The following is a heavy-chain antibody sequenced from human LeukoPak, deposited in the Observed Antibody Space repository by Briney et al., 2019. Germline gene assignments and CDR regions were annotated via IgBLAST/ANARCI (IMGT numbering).Heavy chain of an antibody. CDR3: ARGDYYDSSGTGEYFQH. J-gene: IGHJ1*01. CDR1: GGSFSGYY. Sequence: PSETLSLTCAVYGGSFSGYYWSWIRQPPGKGLEWIGEINHSGSTNYNPSLKSRVTISVDTSKNQFSLKLSSVTAADTAVYYCARGDYYDSSGTGEYFQHWGQGTLVTVSS. V-gene: IGHV4-34*01. CDR2: INHSGST. D-gene: IGHD3-22*01.